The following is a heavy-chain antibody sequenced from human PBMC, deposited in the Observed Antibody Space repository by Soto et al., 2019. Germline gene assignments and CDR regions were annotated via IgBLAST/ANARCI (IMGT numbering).Heavy chain of an antibody. D-gene: IGHD6-6*01. CDR1: GYSFTSYW. CDR2: IDPSDSYT. V-gene: IGHV5-10-1*01. Sequence: PGESVKISCKGSGYSFTSYWISWVRQMPGKGLEWMGRIDPSDSYTNYSPSFQGHVTISADKSISTAYLQWSSLRASDTAMYYCARHKPISSSDWFDPWGQGTLVTVSS. CDR3: ARHKPISSSDWFDP. J-gene: IGHJ5*02.